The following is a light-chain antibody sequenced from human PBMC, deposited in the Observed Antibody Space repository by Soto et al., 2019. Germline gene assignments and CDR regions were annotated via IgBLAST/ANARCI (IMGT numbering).Light chain of an antibody. J-gene: IGKJ2*01. CDR2: DAS. V-gene: IGKV3-11*01. CDR1: QRVSSY. CDR3: QQRSNWPPYT. Sequence: EIVLTQSPATRSLSPGERATPSCRASQRVSSYLAWYHQKPGQAPRLLIYDASNRATGIPARFSGSGSGTDFTLTISSLEPEDFAVYYCQQRSNWPPYTFGQGTKLEIK.